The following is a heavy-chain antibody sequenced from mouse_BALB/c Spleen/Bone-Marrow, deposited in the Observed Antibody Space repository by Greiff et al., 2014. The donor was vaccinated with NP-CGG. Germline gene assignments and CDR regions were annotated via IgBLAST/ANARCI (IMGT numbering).Heavy chain of an antibody. V-gene: IGHV2-9*02. J-gene: IGHJ4*01. CDR3: ARITTATGAMDY. Sequence: VQVVESGPGLVAPSQSLSITCTVSGLSLTTYGVHWVRQPPGKGLEWLGVLWADGSTNYNSALMSRLSISKDDSKSQVFLKMNSLQTDDTAMYYCARITTATGAMDYWGQGTSVTVSS. D-gene: IGHD1-2*01. CDR2: LWADGST. CDR1: GLSLTTYG.